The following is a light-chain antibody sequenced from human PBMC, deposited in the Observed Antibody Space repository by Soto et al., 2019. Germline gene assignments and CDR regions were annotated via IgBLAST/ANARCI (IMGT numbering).Light chain of an antibody. CDR2: ENN. Sequence: QSVLTQPPSVSASPGQRVTISCSGSTSNIGSDYVSWYQQLPATAPKLLIYENNKRPSGIPDRFSGSKSGTSATLGITGLQTGDEADYYCGAWDKSLSGGVFGGGTKLTVL. CDR1: TSNIGSDY. V-gene: IGLV1-51*02. J-gene: IGLJ2*01. CDR3: GAWDKSLSGGV.